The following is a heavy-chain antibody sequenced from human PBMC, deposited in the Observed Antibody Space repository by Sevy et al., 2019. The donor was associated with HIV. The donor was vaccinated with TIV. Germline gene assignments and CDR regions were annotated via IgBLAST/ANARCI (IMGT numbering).Heavy chain of an antibody. CDR2: ISYDGSNK. Sequence: GGSLRLSCAASGFTFSSYGMHWVRQAPGKGLEWVAVISYDGSNKYYADSVKGRFTISRDNSKNTLFLQMNSLRAEDTAVYYCAIDHAPNYYGSGSPEYYFDYWGQGTLVTVSS. J-gene: IGHJ4*02. CDR1: GFTFSSYG. V-gene: IGHV3-30*03. D-gene: IGHD3-10*01. CDR3: AIDHAPNYYGSGSPEYYFDY.